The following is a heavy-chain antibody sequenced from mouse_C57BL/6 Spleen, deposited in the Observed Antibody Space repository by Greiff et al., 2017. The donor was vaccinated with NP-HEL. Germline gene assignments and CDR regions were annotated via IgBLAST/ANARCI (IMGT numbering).Heavy chain of an antibody. V-gene: IGHV1-76*01. CDR3: AREGITTVVAHFDG. D-gene: IGHD1-1*01. Sequence: VQLVESGAELVRPGASVKLSCKASGYTFTDYYINWVKQRPGQGLEWIARIYPGSGNTYYNEKFKGKATLTAEKSSSTAYMQLSSLTSEDSAVYFCAREGITTVVAHFDGWGTGTTVTVSS. CDR1: GYTFTDYY. CDR2: IYPGSGNT. J-gene: IGHJ1*03.